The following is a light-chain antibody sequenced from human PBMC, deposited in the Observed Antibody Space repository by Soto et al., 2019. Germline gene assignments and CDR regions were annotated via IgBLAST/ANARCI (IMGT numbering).Light chain of an antibody. Sequence: VLTQSPATLSLSPGESATLSCRASQSVSSYLAWYQQKPGQAPRILIYGESTRATGFPDRFSGSGSGTELTLTISRLQSEDFAVYYCQKYNNGPYTFGQGTKVDIK. CDR1: QSVSSY. CDR3: QKYNNGPYT. V-gene: IGKV3-15*01. J-gene: IGKJ2*01. CDR2: GES.